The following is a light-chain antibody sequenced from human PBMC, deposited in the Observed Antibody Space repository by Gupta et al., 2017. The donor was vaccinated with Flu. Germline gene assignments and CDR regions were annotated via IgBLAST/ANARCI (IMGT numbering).Light chain of an antibody. CDR1: THDIVNYNY. J-gene: IGLJ1*01. V-gene: IGLV2-14*03. CDR3: GSYYSSNLGV. CDR2: DVT. Sequence: SALTLPAPVAGSPGHPLTISCTGTTHDIVNYNYLSWNQQAASIAPILMIFDVTRRAAGISSRFSGSKSGNTAFLTISALQADDEADYFCGSYYSSNLGVFGTGTRVTVL.